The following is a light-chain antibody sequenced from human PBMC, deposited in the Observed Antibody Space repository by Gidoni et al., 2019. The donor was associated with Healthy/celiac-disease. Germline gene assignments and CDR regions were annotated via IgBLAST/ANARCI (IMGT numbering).Light chain of an antibody. CDR2: AAS. Sequence: DIQMTQSPSSLSASVGDRVTITCRASQSISSFLHWYQQKPGKAPNLLVYAASTLQSGVPSRFSGSGFGTDFTLTISSLQPADFATYYCQQSYSSVLTFXGXTKVEIK. CDR3: QQSYSSVLT. J-gene: IGKJ4*01. V-gene: IGKV1-39*01. CDR1: QSISSF.